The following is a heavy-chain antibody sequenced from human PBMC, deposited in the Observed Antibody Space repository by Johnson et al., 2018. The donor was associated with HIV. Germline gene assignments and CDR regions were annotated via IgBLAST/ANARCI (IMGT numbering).Heavy chain of an antibody. V-gene: IGHV3-20*04. CDR3: ARDPTTQNSRLTGDVGAFDS. CDR1: GFTLHDYD. Sequence: VQAVESGGGVVRPGGSLRLSCAASGFTLHDYDMSWVRQAPGKGLEWVSGFYRIGGSTGYAASVKGRCTIASDHAKNSRYLQMNSLTVEDSTLYYCARDPTTQNSRLTGDVGAFDSWGQGTIVTVSS. J-gene: IGHJ3*02. CDR2: FYRIGGST. D-gene: IGHD7-27*01.